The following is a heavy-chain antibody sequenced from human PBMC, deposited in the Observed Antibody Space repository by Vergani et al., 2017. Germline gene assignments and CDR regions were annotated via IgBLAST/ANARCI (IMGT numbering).Heavy chain of an antibody. D-gene: IGHD3-10*01. V-gene: IGHV4-61*02. CDR1: GGPISSGRYY. CDR2: FYTGGGT. Sequence: QVQLQESGPGLVRPSQTLSLTCTVSGGPISSGRYYWSRFRPPAGKGLEWIGRFYTGGGTSYNPSLKSRVTISVDTSKNQLSLKMISMTAADTAVYYCVRDSWRSDLRGVYWFDTWGQGTLVSVSS. CDR3: VRDSWRSDLRGVYWFDT. J-gene: IGHJ5*02.